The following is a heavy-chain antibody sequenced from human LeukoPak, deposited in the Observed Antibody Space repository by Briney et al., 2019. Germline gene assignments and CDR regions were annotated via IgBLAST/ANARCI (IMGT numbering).Heavy chain of an antibody. D-gene: IGHD2-2*01. J-gene: IGHJ4*03. CDR1: GYSFTSYW. V-gene: IGHV5-51*01. Sequence: GESLKISFKGSGYSFTSYWIGWVRPMPGKGLEWMGIIYPGDSDTRYSPSFQGQVTISADKSISTAYLQWSSLKASDTAMYYCARGASYCSSTSCYPDYWGQGTLVTVSS. CDR3: ARGASYCSSTSCYPDY. CDR2: IYPGDSDT.